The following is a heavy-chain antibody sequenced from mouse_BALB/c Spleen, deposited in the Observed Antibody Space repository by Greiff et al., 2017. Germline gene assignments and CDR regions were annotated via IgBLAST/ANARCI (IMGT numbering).Heavy chain of an antibody. CDR2: ISNLAYSI. V-gene: IGHV5-15*02. CDR1: GFTFSDYG. CDR3: ARVGRYDGRYFDY. J-gene: IGHJ2*01. Sequence: EVKVVESGGGLVQPGGSRKLSCAASGFTFSDYGMAWVRQAPGKGPEWVAFISNLAYSIYYADTVTGRFTISRENAKNTLYLEMSSLRSEDTAMYYCARVGRYDGRYFDYWGQGTTLTVSS. D-gene: IGHD2-14*01.